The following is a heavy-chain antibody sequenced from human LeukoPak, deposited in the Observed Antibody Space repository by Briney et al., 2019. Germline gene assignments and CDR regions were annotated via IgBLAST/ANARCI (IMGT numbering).Heavy chain of an antibody. D-gene: IGHD4-17*01. CDR3: AKDQRLGSSYGDHFDY. CDR1: GGSISSGTYY. Sequence: PSETLSLTCTVSGGSISSGTYYWGWIRQAPGKGLEWVAVIWYDGSNKYYADSVRGRFTISRDNSKNTLYLQMNSLRAEDTAVYYCAKDQRLGSSYGDHFDYWGQGTLVTVSS. J-gene: IGHJ4*02. V-gene: IGHV3-33*06. CDR2: IWYDGSNK.